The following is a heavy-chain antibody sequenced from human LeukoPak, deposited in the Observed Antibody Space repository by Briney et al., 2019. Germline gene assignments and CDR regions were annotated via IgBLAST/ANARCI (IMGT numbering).Heavy chain of an antibody. V-gene: IGHV1-18*01. Sequence: ASVKVSCKASGYTFSSYDINWVRQATGQGLEWMGWISAYNGNTNYAQKLQGRVTMTTDTSTSTAYMELSRLRSDDTAVYYCARGYSSSWKPNRFDYWGQGTLVTVSS. CDR3: ARGYSSSWKPNRFDY. D-gene: IGHD6-13*01. J-gene: IGHJ4*02. CDR2: ISAYNGNT. CDR1: GYTFSSYD.